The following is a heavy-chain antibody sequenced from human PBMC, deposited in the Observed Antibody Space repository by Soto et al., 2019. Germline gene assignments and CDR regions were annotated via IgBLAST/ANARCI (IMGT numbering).Heavy chain of an antibody. V-gene: IGHV2-26*01. Sequence: QVTLKESGPVLVKPTETLTLTCTVSGFSLSNARMGVSWIRQPPGKALEWLAHIFSNDEKSYSTYLKSRLTISQDTSKRQVVLTMTNMDPVDTATYSCARTYGMAKNRYFDLWGRGPLVPVSS. CDR2: IFSNDEK. CDR3: ARTYGMAKNRYFDL. J-gene: IGHJ2*01. CDR1: GFSLSNARMG. D-gene: IGHD5-12*01.